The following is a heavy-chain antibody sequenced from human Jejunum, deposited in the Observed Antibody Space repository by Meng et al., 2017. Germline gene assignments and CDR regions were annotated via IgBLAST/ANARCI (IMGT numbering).Heavy chain of an antibody. D-gene: IGHD6-6*01. J-gene: IGHJ4*02. CDR3: VRESYSTSSYSAIDY. V-gene: IGHV4-30-4*01. Sequence: QVQLQESGPGLVKPSQTLSLTCTVSGGSISSGNYTWSWIRQPPGKGLEWIGYISFSGKTSYNPSFKSRVTISLDTSKNQFSLKLSSVTAADSAVYYCVRESYSTSSYSAIDYWGQGTLVTVSS. CDR2: ISFSGKT. CDR1: GGSISSGNYT.